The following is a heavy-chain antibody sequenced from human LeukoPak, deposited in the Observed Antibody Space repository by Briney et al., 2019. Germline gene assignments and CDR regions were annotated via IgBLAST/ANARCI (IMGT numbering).Heavy chain of an antibody. CDR1: GGSISSSNW. CDR3: ARANYYDSSGYYYRFDY. J-gene: IGHJ4*02. Sequence: SETLSLTCAVSGGSISSSNWWSWVRQPPGKGLEWIGEIYHSGSTNYNPSLKSRVTISVDKSKNQFSLKLSSVTAADTAVYYCARANYYDSSGYYYRFDYWGQGTLVTVSS. D-gene: IGHD3-22*01. V-gene: IGHV4-4*02. CDR2: IYHSGST.